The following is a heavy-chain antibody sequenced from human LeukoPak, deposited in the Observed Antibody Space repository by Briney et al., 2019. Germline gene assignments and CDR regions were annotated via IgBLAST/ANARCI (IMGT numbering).Heavy chain of an antibody. CDR3: ARSFPGGNAFDY. CDR2: SNGDGSIT. J-gene: IGHJ4*02. V-gene: IGHV3-74*01. D-gene: IGHD4-23*01. CDR1: GFTLSNYW. Sequence: PGGSLRLSCPASGFTLSNYWMHWVRQVPGKGLVWISRSNGDGSITTYADSVKGRFTISRDNAKNTLSLQMNSLRAEDTAVFYCARSFPGGNAFDYWGQGALVTVSS.